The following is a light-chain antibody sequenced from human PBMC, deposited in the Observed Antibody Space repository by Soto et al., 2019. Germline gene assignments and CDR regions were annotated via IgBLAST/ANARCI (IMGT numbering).Light chain of an antibody. CDR1: QSVSSKY. V-gene: IGKV3-20*01. J-gene: IGKJ3*01. CDR3: QRYGTSPCT. CDR2: GTS. Sequence: SQSVSSKYLAWYQQKPGRAPRVLIYGTSIRASGVPERFSSGGSGADSTFIITSLEAEACAVYYYQRYGTSPCTFGPGTKVDIK.